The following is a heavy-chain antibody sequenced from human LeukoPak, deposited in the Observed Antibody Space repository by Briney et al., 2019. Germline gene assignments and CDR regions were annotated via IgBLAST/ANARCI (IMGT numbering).Heavy chain of an antibody. Sequence: ASVKVSCKASGYPFTGYYMHWVRQAPGQGLEWMGWINPNSGGTNYAQKFQGRVTMTRDTSISTAYMELSRLRSDDTAVYYCARDSGYYDSSGYPHYWGQGTLVTVSS. CDR1: GYPFTGYY. CDR3: ARDSGYYDSSGYPHY. J-gene: IGHJ4*02. V-gene: IGHV1-2*02. CDR2: INPNSGGT. D-gene: IGHD3-22*01.